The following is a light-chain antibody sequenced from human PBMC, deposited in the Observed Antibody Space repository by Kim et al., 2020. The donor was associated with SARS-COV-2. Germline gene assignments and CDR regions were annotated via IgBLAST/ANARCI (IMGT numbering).Light chain of an antibody. CDR1: SLRTYY. CDR3: NSRDNNDNVL. V-gene: IGLV3-19*01. CDR2: GKN. J-gene: IGLJ2*01. Sequence: SSELTQDPAVSVALGQTVRITCQGDSLRTYYTTWFQQKPGQTPIVVFYGKNNRPSGIPDRFSGSSSGNTASLTITATQAGDEADYDCNSRDNNDNVLFGGGTKVTVL.